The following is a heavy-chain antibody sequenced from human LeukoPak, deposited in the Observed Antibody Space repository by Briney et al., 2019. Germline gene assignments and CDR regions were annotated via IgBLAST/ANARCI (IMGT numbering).Heavy chain of an antibody. CDR2: INTNTGNP. D-gene: IGHD3/OR15-3a*01. CDR3: ARGVDLTANNWFDP. V-gene: IGHV7-4-1*02. Sequence: ASVKVSCKASGYTFTSYAMNWVRQAPGQGLEWMGWINTNTGNPTYAQGFTGRFVFSLDTSVSTAYLQISSLKAEDTAVYYCARGVDLTANNWFDPWGQGTLVTVSS. CDR1: GYTFTSYA. J-gene: IGHJ5*02.